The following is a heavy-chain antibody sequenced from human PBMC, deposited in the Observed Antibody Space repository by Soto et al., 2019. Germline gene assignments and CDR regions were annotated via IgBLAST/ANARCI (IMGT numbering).Heavy chain of an antibody. CDR3: ARGEQRDYYGMDL. V-gene: IGHV1-2*04. J-gene: IGHJ6*02. CDR2: INPNSGGT. Sequence: ASVKVSCKASGYTFTGYYMHWVRQAPGQGLEWMGWINPNSGGTNYAQKFQGWVTMTRDTSISTAYMELSRLRSDDTAVYYCARGEQRDYYGMDLWGQGTTVTVSS. CDR1: GYTFTGYY. D-gene: IGHD6-25*01.